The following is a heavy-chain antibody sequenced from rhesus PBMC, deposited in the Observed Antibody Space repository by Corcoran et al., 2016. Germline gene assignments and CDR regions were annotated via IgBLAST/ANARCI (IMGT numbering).Heavy chain of an antibody. Sequence: QVQLQESGPGLVKPSETLSLTCAVSGYSISSGYYWGWIRQSPGKGLEYIGYIGGSSGRSYDNPSRKRRVTISKDTSRNQFALKFNSMTAADTAVYYCAREQNWYVDLWGPGTPITISA. CDR2: IGGSSGRS. V-gene: IGHV4-99*02. CDR1: GYSISSGYY. J-gene: IGHJ2*01. CDR3: AREQNWYVDL.